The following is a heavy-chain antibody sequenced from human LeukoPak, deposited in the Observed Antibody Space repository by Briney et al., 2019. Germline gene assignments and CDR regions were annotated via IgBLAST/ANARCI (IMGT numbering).Heavy chain of an antibody. J-gene: IGHJ6*02. CDR3: AREGSGYYSDYGLDV. CDR2: ISSSSSYI. CDR1: GFTFSSYS. V-gene: IGHV3-21*01. D-gene: IGHD3-22*01. Sequence: PGGSLRLSCAASGFTFSSYSMNWVRQAPGKGLEWVSSISSSSSYIYYADSVKGRFTISRDNAKNSLYLQMHSLRAEDTAVYYCAREGSGYYSDYGLDVWGQGTTATVSS.